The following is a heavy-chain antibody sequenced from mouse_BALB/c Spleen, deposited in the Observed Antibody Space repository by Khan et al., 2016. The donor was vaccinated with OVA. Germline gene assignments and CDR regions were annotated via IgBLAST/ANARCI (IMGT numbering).Heavy chain of an antibody. CDR1: GYSITSDYA. Sequence: EVQLQESGPGLVKPSQSLSLICTVTGYSITSDYAWNWIRKFPGNKLEWMGFISYSGNTNYNPSLKSRITITRDKSKNQFFLHLNSVTTEDTATYYCARVYGGDFDYWGQGTTLTVSS. CDR2: ISYSGNT. D-gene: IGHD1-1*01. J-gene: IGHJ2*01. V-gene: IGHV3-2*02. CDR3: ARVYGGDFDY.